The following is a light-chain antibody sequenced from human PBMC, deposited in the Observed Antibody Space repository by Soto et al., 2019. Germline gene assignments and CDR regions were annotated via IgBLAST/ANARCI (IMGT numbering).Light chain of an antibody. CDR3: LQVYNYPWT. CDR2: SAS. CDR1: QDIRND. V-gene: IGKV1-6*01. Sequence: AIQMTQSPSSLSASVGDRVTITCRASQDIRNDLGWYQQKPGKPPKLLIYSASSLQNGVPSRFSGNGYGTDFSLTISKLQPEDIATYFCLQVYNYPWTFGQGTKVEIK. J-gene: IGKJ1*01.